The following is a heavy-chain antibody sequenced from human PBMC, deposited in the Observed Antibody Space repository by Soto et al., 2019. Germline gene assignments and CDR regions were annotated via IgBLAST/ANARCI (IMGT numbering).Heavy chain of an antibody. V-gene: IGHV3-30-3*01. CDR2: ISYDGTNK. CDR3: ARDPKTSGGQHWAFNYFDS. CDR1: GFSFSISP. D-gene: IGHD7-27*01. J-gene: IGHJ4*02. Sequence: QVQLAESGGGVVQPGRSLSLSCAASGFSFSISPMHWVRQAPGKGPEWVALISYDGTNKFYADSVKGRFTISRDNSKSTLYLQVDSVRPEDAAVYYCARDPKTSGGQHWAFNYFDSWGQGTLVTVSS.